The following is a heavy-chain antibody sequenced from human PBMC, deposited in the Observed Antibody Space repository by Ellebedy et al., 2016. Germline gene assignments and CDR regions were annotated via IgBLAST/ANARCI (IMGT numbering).Heavy chain of an antibody. CDR1: GFTFSTYS. Sequence: GESLKISCVASGFTFSTYSMNWVRQAPGKGLEWVSYICSSSSTIYYADSVKGRFTVSRDNAKNSLYLQMDSLRADDTAVYYCARAGDYNLLSPAGGYWGQGTLVTVSS. CDR3: ARAGDYNLLSPAGGY. J-gene: IGHJ4*02. D-gene: IGHD4-17*01. CDR2: ICSSSSTI. V-gene: IGHV3-48*01.